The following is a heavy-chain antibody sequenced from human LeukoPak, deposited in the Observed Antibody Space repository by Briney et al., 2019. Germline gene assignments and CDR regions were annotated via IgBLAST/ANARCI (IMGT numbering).Heavy chain of an antibody. Sequence: PSETLSLTCAVYGGSFSGYYWSWIRQPPGKGLEWKGEINHSGSTNSNPSLKSRVTISVDTSKNQFSLKLSCVTAADTAVYYCARGRGELELPYFDYWGQGTLVAVSS. CDR2: INHSGST. D-gene: IGHD1-26*01. V-gene: IGHV4-34*01. CDR3: ARGRGELELPYFDY. J-gene: IGHJ4*02. CDR1: GGSFSGYY.